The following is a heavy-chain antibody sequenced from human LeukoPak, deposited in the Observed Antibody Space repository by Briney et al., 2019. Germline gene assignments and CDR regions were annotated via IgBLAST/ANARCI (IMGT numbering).Heavy chain of an antibody. Sequence: ASVKVSCKASGYTFTGYYMHWVRQAPGQGLEWMGWINPNSGGTNYAQKFQGRVTMTRDTSISTAYMELSRLRSDGTAVYYCARASYYYDSSGYYYPGDYWGQGTLVTVSS. V-gene: IGHV1-2*02. CDR2: INPNSGGT. J-gene: IGHJ4*02. D-gene: IGHD3-22*01. CDR3: ARASYYYDSSGYYYPGDY. CDR1: GYTFTGYY.